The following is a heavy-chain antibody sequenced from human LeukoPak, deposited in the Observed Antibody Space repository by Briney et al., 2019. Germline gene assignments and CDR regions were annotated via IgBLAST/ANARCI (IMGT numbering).Heavy chain of an antibody. CDR3: ARDLRGYSYYYGMDV. V-gene: IGHV1-46*01. CDR1: GYTFTSYY. D-gene: IGHD5-12*01. J-gene: IGHJ6*02. Sequence: ASVKVSCTASGYTFTSYYMHWVRQAPGQGLEWMGIINPSGGSTSYAQKFQGRVTMTRDTSTSTVYMELSSLRSEDTAVYYCARDLRGYSYYYGMDVWGQGTTVTVSS. CDR2: INPSGGST.